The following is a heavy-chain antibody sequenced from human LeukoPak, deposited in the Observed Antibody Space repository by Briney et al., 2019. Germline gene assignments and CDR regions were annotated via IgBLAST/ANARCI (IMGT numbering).Heavy chain of an antibody. J-gene: IGHJ4*02. V-gene: IGHV3-23*01. CDR3: AKEVLLWFGESYFDY. CDR2: ISGSGGST. D-gene: IGHD3-10*01. Sequence: GGSLRLSCAASGFTFSSYAMSWVRQAPGKGLVWVSAISGSGGSTYYADSVKGRFTIPRDNSKNTLYLQMNSLRAEDTAVYYCAKEVLLWFGESYFDYWGQGTLVTVSS. CDR1: GFTFSSYA.